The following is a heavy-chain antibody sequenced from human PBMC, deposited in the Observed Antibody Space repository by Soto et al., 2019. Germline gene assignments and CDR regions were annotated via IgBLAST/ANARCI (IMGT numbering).Heavy chain of an antibody. Sequence: GGSLRLSCAASGFTFSSYAMSWVRQAPGKGLEWVSVISGSGGTTYYADSVKGRFTISRDNSRTTLYLQMNSLRAEDTAVYYCAPYGDYLDYRGQGTLVTVSS. CDR3: APYGDYLDY. V-gene: IGHV3-23*01. CDR1: GFTFSSYA. D-gene: IGHD4-17*01. J-gene: IGHJ4*02. CDR2: ISGSGGTT.